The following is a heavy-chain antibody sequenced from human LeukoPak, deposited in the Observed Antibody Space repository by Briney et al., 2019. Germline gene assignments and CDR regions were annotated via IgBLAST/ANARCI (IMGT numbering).Heavy chain of an antibody. Sequence: GGSLRLSCAASGVIVSSNYMSWVRQAPGKGLGWGAFIRYDGSNKYYADSVKGRFTISRDNSKNTLYLQMNSLRAEDTAVYYCAKVPGRAAAVEIDYWGQGTLVTVSS. CDR1: GVIVSSNY. CDR3: AKVPGRAAAVEIDY. V-gene: IGHV3-30*02. D-gene: IGHD6-13*01. CDR2: IRYDGSNK. J-gene: IGHJ4*02.